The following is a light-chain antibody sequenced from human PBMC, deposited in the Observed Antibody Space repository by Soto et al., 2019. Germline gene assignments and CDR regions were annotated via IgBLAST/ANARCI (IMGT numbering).Light chain of an antibody. Sequence: QSALTQPPSASGSPGQSVTISCIGTSSDVGGYNYVSWYQQHPGKAPKLMMYEVSKRPSGVPDRFSGSKSGNTASLTVSGLQAEDEADYYCSSYAASNNLGVFGGGTTVTVL. CDR1: SSDVGGYNY. CDR3: SSYAASNNLGV. J-gene: IGLJ2*01. CDR2: EVS. V-gene: IGLV2-8*01.